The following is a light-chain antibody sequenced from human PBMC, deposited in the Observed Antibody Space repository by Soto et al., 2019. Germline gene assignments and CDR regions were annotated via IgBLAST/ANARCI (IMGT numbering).Light chain of an antibody. CDR1: QSVSSN. J-gene: IGKJ4*01. V-gene: IGKV3-15*01. CDR2: VAS. Sequence: EIVMTQSPATLSVSPGERATLSCRASQSVSSNLAWYQQKPGQTPKLLIYVASTRATGIPARFSGSGSGTESTLTSSGRLLEDFAVYYCHQYNVWPLTFGGGTKVVF. CDR3: HQYNVWPLT.